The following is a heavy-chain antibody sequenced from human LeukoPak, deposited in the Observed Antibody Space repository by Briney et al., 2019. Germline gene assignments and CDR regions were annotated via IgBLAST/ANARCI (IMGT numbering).Heavy chain of an antibody. J-gene: IGHJ6*03. CDR1: GYTFTGYY. V-gene: IGHV1-2*02. CDR2: INPNSGGT. CDR3: ARANSRYSGSYYYYYMDV. Sequence: GASVKVSCKASGYTFTGYYMHWVRQAPGQGLEWMGWINPNSGGTNYAQKIQGRVTMTRDTSISTAYMELSRLRSDDTAVYYCARANSRYSGSYYYYYMDVWGKGTTVTVSS. D-gene: IGHD1-26*01.